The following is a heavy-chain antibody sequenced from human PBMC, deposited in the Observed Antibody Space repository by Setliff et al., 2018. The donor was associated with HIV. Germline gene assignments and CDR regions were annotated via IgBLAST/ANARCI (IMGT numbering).Heavy chain of an antibody. CDR3: ARQGGYNSPLMV. J-gene: IGHJ4*02. CDR2: IFDSGTT. D-gene: IGHD3-10*01. Sequence: SETLSLTCTVSGGSITSYYWNWIRQSPGKGLEWIGYIFDSGTTEYNPSVTSRVTISVDASKNQFFLQLISVTAADTAVYYCARQGGYNSPLMVWGQGKQVTVSS. V-gene: IGHV4-59*08. CDR1: GGSITSYY.